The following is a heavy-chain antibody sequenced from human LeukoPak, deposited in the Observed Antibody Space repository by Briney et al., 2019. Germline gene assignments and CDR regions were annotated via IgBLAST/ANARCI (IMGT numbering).Heavy chain of an antibody. V-gene: IGHV3-66*04. Sequence: AGSLSLSCAASGFTFSSYCMSWVRQPPGKGLEWVGYIYSGGTTYYDASVKGRFTISRDNSKNQLSLHLNSLRAADTAVFYCPRQRGYSSPHYSDDWGEGSLVIVAS. CDR2: IYSGGTT. J-gene: IGHJ4*02. CDR3: PRQRGYSSPHYSDD. D-gene: IGHD5-18*01. CDR1: GFTFSSYC.